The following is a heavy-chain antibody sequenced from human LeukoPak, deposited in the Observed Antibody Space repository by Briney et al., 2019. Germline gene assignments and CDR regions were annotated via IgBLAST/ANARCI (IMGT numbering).Heavy chain of an antibody. CDR1: GYSFTSYW. CDR3: ARLGPIVGATRERYFDY. Sequence: GESLKISCKGSGYSFTSYWIGWVRQMPGKGLEWMGIIYPGDSDTRYSPSFQGQVTISADKSISTAYLQWSSLKASDTAMYYCARLGPIVGATRERYFDYWGQGTLVTVSS. D-gene: IGHD1-26*01. CDR2: IYPGDSDT. J-gene: IGHJ4*02. V-gene: IGHV5-51*01.